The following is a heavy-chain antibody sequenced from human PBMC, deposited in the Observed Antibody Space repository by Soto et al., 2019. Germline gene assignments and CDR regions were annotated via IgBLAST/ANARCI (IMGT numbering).Heavy chain of an antibody. CDR1: GGSISSYY. CDR3: ARREDSGYYWYFDY. D-gene: IGHD3-22*01. J-gene: IGHJ4*02. CDR2: MSNNGNS. Sequence: SETLSLTCTVSGGSISSYYWSWIRQPPGKGLEWIGYMSNNGNSNYNPSLKSRVTMSVDTSKNQFSLKVGSVTAADTAVYYCARREDSGYYWYFDYWGQGTLVTVSS. V-gene: IGHV4-59*01.